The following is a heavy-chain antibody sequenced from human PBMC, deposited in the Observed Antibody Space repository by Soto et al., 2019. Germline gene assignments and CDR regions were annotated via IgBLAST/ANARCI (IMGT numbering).Heavy chain of an antibody. Sequence: QVQLVQSGAEEKTPGAAVKISCKASGYTVTDYPIHWVRQPPGERLELLGWINPAKANTKITHSFQGKLIITMDTHAHAVYMHVSSLRPDGTAVYYCARGGSTVRTSEGADGHYDYWGQGTRVTVSS. V-gene: IGHV1-3*05. D-gene: IGHD3-16*01. CDR1: GYTVTDYP. CDR3: ARGGSTVRTSEGADGHYDY. J-gene: IGHJ4*02. CDR2: INPAKANT.